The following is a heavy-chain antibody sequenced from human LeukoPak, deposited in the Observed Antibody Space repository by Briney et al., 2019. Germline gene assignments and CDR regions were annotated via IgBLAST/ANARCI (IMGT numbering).Heavy chain of an antibody. Sequence: GGSLRLSCAASGFTFSSYSMNWVRQAPGKGLEWVSSISSSSSYIYYADSVKGRFTISRDNAKNSLYLQMNSLRAEDTAVYYCARDNIVVVPAASYYYMDVWGKGTTVTISS. J-gene: IGHJ6*03. V-gene: IGHV3-21*01. CDR3: ARDNIVVVPAASYYYMDV. D-gene: IGHD2-2*01. CDR2: ISSSSSYI. CDR1: GFTFSSYS.